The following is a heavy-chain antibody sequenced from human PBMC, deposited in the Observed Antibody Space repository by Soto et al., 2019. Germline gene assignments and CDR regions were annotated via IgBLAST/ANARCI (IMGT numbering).Heavy chain of an antibody. D-gene: IGHD2-2*01. V-gene: IGHV4-30-4*01. CDR1: GDSISSGDYY. CDR2: IYYSGYT. CDR3: ARDQNGCSNSRCSGMDV. Sequence: SETLSLTCTVSGDSISSGDYYWSWIRQPPGKGLEWIGYIYYSGYTYYNPSLKSRVTISVDTSKDQFSLNLSSVTAAGTAVYYCARDQNGCSNSRCSGMDVWGQGTTVTVSS. J-gene: IGHJ6*02.